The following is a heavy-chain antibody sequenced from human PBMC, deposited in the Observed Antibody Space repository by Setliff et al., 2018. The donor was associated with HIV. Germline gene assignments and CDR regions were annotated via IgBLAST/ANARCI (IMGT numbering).Heavy chain of an antibody. V-gene: IGHV3-30*04. J-gene: IGHJ4*02. Sequence: GGSLSLSCAASGFKFSSSALHWVRQVPGKGLEWVAVLSYQGTNIYYADSVRGRFTVSRDTSRNTFYLEMNSLRPEDTALYFCARAGTDYYYFLVNWGQGTLVTVSS. CDR3: ARAGTDYYYFLVN. D-gene: IGHD3-9*01. CDR2: LSYQGTNI. CDR1: GFKFSSSA.